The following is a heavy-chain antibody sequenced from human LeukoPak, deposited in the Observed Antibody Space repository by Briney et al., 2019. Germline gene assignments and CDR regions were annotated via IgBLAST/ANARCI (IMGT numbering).Heavy chain of an antibody. V-gene: IGHV3-21*01. Sequence: GGSLRLSCAASGFTFRSYSMNWVRQAPGKGMEWLSSINSDSNYIYYADSVQGRFTISRDNAKNSLYLQMNSLRAEDTAVYYCAVAYYYGSGDAFDIWGQGTKVTVSS. CDR1: GFTFRSYS. CDR2: INSDSNYI. J-gene: IGHJ3*02. CDR3: AVAYYYGSGDAFDI. D-gene: IGHD3-10*01.